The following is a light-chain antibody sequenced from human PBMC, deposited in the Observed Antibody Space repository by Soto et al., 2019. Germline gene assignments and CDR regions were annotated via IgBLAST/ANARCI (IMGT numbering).Light chain of an antibody. CDR3: QQYVTSPLMYT. J-gene: IGKJ2*01. V-gene: IGKV3-15*01. CDR1: QSVSSN. Sequence: EIVMTQSPATLSVSPGERATLSCRASQSVSSNLAWYQQKPGQAPRLLIYGASTRATGIPARFSGSGSGTEFTLTISSLQSEDFAVYFCQQYVTSPLMYTFGQGTKLEIK. CDR2: GAS.